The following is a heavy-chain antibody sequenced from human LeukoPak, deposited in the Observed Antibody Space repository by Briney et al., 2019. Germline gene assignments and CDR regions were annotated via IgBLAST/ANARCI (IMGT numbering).Heavy chain of an antibody. V-gene: IGHV3-11*01. CDR2: ISSSGSTI. Sequence: GGSLRLSCAASGFTFSDYYMSWLRQAPGKGLEGVSYISSSGSTIYYADSVKGRFTISRDNAKNSLYLQMNSLRAEDTAVYYCAREGVAAINYYYYYYMDVWGKGTTVTVSS. CDR3: AREGVAAINYYYYYYMDV. D-gene: IGHD3-3*01. CDR1: GFTFSDYY. J-gene: IGHJ6*03.